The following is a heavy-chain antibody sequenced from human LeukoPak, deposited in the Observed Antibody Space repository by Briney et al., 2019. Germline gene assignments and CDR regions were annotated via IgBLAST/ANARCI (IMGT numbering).Heavy chain of an antibody. CDR2: IWYDGSNK. CDR1: GFTFSSYG. CDR3: ARDGEYSSSWPPGGPDY. Sequence: GGSLRLSCAASGFTFSSYGMHWVRQGPGKGLEWVAVIWYDGSNKYYADSVKGRFTISRDNSKNTLYLQMNSLRAEDTAVYYCARDGEYSSSWPPGGPDYWGQGTLVTVSS. V-gene: IGHV3-33*01. D-gene: IGHD6-13*01. J-gene: IGHJ4*02.